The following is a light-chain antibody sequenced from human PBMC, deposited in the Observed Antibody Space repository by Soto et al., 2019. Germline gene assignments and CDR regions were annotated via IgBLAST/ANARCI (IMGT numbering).Light chain of an antibody. CDR3: QQYNSYWT. Sequence: DIQMTQSPSTLSESVGERVTITCRASQSISSWLAWYQQKPGKVPKLLIYKASSLESGVPSRFSGSGSGTEFALTISSLQPDDFATYYCQQYNSYWTFGQGTKVEIK. V-gene: IGKV1-5*03. J-gene: IGKJ1*01. CDR1: QSISSW. CDR2: KAS.